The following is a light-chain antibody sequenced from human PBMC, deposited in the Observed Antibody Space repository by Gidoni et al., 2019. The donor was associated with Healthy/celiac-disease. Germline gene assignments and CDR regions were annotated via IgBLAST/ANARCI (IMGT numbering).Light chain of an antibody. V-gene: IGKV4-1*01. J-gene: IGKJ2*01. CDR1: QSVLYSSNNKNY. Sequence: DIVMTQSPYSLAVSLGERATINCKSSQSVLYSSNNKNYLAWYQQKPGQPPKLLIYWASTRESGVPDRLSGSGSGTDFTLTISSLQAEDVEVYYCQQYYSTPYTFGQGTKLEIK. CDR3: QQYYSTPYT. CDR2: WAS.